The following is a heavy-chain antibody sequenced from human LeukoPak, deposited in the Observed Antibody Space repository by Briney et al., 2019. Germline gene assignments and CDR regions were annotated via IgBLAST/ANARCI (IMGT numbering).Heavy chain of an antibody. CDR3: ARTGWYCSGGSCYSDY. D-gene: IGHD2-15*01. V-gene: IGHV3-21*01. CDR2: ISSSSSYI. CDR1: GFTFSSYS. J-gene: IGHJ4*02. Sequence: GGSLRLSCAASGFTFSSYSMNWVRQAPGKGLEWVSSISSSSSYIYYADSEKGRFTISRDNAKNSLYLQMNSLRAEDTAVYYCARTGWYCSGGSCYSDYWGQGTLVTVSS.